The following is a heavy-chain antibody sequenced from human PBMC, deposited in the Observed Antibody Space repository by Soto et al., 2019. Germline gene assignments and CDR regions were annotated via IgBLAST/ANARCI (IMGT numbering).Heavy chain of an antibody. CDR1: GGSISSSSYY. Sequence: SATLSLTCTVSGGSISSSSYYWGWIRQPPGKGLEWIGSIYYSGSTYYNPSLKSRVTISVDTSKNQFSLKLSSVTAADTAVYYCAVTYDFWSGYYNDYYYYMDVWGKGTTVTVSS. D-gene: IGHD3-3*01. V-gene: IGHV4-39*01. CDR3: AVTYDFWSGYYNDYYYYMDV. CDR2: IYYSGST. J-gene: IGHJ6*03.